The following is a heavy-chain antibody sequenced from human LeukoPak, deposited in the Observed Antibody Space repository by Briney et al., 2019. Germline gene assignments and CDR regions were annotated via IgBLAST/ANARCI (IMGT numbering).Heavy chain of an antibody. J-gene: IGHJ4*02. CDR3: ATSYYYDSSGYFDYHDY. V-gene: IGHV4-4*07. CDR2: IYTSGST. CDR1: GGSISSYY. D-gene: IGHD3-22*01. Sequence: NPSETLSLTCTVSGGSISSYYWSWLRQPAGKGLEWIGRIYTSGSTNYNPSLKSRVTMSVDTSKNQFSLKLSSVTAADTAVYYCATSYYYDSSGYFDYHDYWGQGTLVTVSS.